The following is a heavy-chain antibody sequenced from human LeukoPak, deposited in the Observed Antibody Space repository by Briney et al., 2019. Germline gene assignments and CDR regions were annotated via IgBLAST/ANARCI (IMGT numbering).Heavy chain of an antibody. Sequence: SETLSLTCAVYGGSFSNYHWSWIRQPPGEGLEWIGEINHSGSTNYNPSLKSRVTISVDTSKSQFSLKLSSVTAADTAVYYCAIPRNYYGSGSYSRGLDYWGQGTLVTVSS. CDR3: AIPRNYYGSGSYSRGLDY. V-gene: IGHV4-34*01. J-gene: IGHJ4*02. CDR1: GGSFSNYH. D-gene: IGHD3-10*01. CDR2: INHSGST.